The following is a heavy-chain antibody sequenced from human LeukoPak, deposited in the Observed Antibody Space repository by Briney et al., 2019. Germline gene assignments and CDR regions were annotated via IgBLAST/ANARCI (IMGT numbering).Heavy chain of an antibody. CDR1: GGSISSYY. D-gene: IGHD6-19*01. J-gene: IGHJ3*01. CDR2: MYYCGNT. CDR3: TSAGVAGPPPV. Sequence: SETLSLTCTVSGGSISSYYWIWIRQPPGKGLEWIGYMYYCGNTNYNPSLKSRVTISVDTSKNQFSLNLRSVTAADTAVYYCTSAGVAGPPPVWGQGTMVTVAS. V-gene: IGHV4-59*12.